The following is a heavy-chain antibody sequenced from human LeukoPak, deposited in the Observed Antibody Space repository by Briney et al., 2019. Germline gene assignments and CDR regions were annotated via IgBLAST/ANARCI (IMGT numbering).Heavy chain of an antibody. J-gene: IGHJ4*02. CDR2: IIYSGNT. D-gene: IGHD7-27*01. CDR3: ARHPLGYYFDY. V-gene: IGHV4-39*01. CDR1: SGSISSTSYY. Sequence: KPSETLSLTCTASSGSISSTSYYWGWIRQPPGRGLEWIGGIIYSGNTYYNPSLKSRVTMSVDTSKNQFSLKLRSVTAADTAVYFCARHPLGYYFDYWGQGTLVTASS.